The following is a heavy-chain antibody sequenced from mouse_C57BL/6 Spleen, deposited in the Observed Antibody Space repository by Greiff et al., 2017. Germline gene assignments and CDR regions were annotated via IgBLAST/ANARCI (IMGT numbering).Heavy chain of an antibody. CDR2: INPGSGGT. Sequence: QVQLQQSGAELVRPGTSVKVSCKASGYAFTNYLIEWVKQRPGQGLEWIGVINPGSGGTTYNEKFKGKATLTADKSSSTAYMQLRSLTSEDSAVYFCARKGEHYYGSRYAMDDWGQGTSVTVSS. CDR3: ARKGEHYYGSRYAMDD. V-gene: IGHV1-54*01. J-gene: IGHJ4*01. CDR1: GYAFTNYL. D-gene: IGHD1-1*01.